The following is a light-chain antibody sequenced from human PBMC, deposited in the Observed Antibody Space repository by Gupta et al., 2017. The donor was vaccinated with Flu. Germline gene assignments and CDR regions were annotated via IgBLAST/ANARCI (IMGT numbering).Light chain of an antibody. J-gene: IGLJ2*01. CDR1: SSNIGAGYD. Sequence: TISCTGSSSNIGAGYDVHWYQQLPGTAPKLLIYGNSNRPSGVPDRFSGSKSGTSASLAITGLQAEDEADYYCQSYDSSLSGSVVFGGGTKLTVI. V-gene: IGLV1-40*01. CDR2: GNS. CDR3: QSYDSSLSGSVV.